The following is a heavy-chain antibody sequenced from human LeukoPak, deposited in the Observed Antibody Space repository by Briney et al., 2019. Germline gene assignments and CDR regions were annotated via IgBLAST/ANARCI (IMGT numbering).Heavy chain of an antibody. D-gene: IGHD3-22*01. Sequence: PSQTLSLTCTVSGGSISSGSYYWGWICQPPGKGLEWIGSIYYSGSTYYNPALKSRVTISVDTSKNQFSLKLSSVTAADTAVYYCARQSFYYYDSSGKEDDYWGQGTLVTVSS. CDR3: ARQSFYYYDSSGKEDDY. CDR1: GGSISSGSYY. V-gene: IGHV4-39*01. J-gene: IGHJ4*02. CDR2: IYYSGST.